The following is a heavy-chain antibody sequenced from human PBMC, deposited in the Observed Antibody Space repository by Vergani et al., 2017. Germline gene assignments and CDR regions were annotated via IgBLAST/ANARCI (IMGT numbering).Heavy chain of an antibody. V-gene: IGHV1-8*01. D-gene: IGHD6-13*01. Sequence: QVQLVQSGAEVKKPGASVKVSCKASGYTFTSYDINWVRQATGQGLEWMGWMNPNSGNTGYAQKFQGRVTMTRNTSISTAYMELSSLRSEDTAVYYYARGVGSSWYLYYYYYMDVWGKGTTVTVSS. CDR1: GYTFTSYD. J-gene: IGHJ6*03. CDR2: MNPNSGNT. CDR3: ARGVGSSWYLYYYYYMDV.